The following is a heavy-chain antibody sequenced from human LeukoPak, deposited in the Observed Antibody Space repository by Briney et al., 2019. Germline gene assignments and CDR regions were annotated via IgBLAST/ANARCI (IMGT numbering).Heavy chain of an antibody. Sequence: GASVKVSCKASGYSFTSYGISWVRQAPGQGLERMGWISASNGNTNYAQKLQGRVTMTTDTSTSTAYMELRSLRSDDTAVYYCATAPLIAVAGTSWGQGTLVTVSS. J-gene: IGHJ4*02. CDR1: GYSFTSYG. V-gene: IGHV1-18*01. CDR3: ATAPLIAVAGTS. CDR2: ISASNGNT. D-gene: IGHD6-19*01.